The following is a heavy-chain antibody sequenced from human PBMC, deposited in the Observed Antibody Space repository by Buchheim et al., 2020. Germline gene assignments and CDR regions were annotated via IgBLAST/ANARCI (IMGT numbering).Heavy chain of an antibody. Sequence: QVQLVESGGGVVQPGRSLRLSCAASGFTFSSYGMHWVRQAPGKGLEWVAVISYDGSNKYYADSVKGRFTISRDHSKNTLYLQMNSLRADDTAVYYCAKDMRSSSYYYYYGMEVWGQGTT. CDR1: GFTFSSYG. CDR3: AKDMRSSSYYYYYGMEV. V-gene: IGHV3-30*18. CDR2: ISYDGSNK. D-gene: IGHD6-13*01. J-gene: IGHJ6*02.